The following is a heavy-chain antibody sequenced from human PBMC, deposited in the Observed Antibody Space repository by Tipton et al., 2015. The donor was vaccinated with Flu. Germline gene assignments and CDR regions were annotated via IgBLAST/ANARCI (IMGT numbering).Heavy chain of an antibody. CDR2: IHYTGNT. V-gene: IGHV4-59*01. J-gene: IGHJ4*02. CDR1: GGSISGYY. D-gene: IGHD5-24*01. Sequence: TLSLTCTVSGGSISGYYWMWIRLPPGKALEWIGYIHYTGNTNYNPSFRSRVTFSVDTSKNQFSLKLNSVTAADTAVYFCAGERGGDGHLEYWGQGTLVSVSS. CDR3: AGERGGDGHLEY.